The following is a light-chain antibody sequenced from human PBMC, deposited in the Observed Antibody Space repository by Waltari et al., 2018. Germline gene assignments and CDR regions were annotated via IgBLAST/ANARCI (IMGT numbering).Light chain of an antibody. Sequence: QSALTQPASVSGSPGQSITISCTGTSSDVGGYKDVSLYQHHPGKPPKLMLYDVRKRPSGVPNRFSGSKSGNTASLTISGLQSEDEADYYCTSYTSSSSSAYVVFGGGTKLTVL. CDR2: DVR. CDR1: SSDVGGYKD. J-gene: IGLJ2*01. V-gene: IGLV2-14*03. CDR3: TSYTSSSSSAYVV.